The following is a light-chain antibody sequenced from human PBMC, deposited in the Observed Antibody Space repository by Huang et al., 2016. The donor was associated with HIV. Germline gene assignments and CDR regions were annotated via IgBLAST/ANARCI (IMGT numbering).Light chain of an antibody. Sequence: DIQMTQSPSALSASVGDRVTITCRASQSISTWLAWFQQKPGKAPKRLISGAASLHSGVPSRFIGSGSGTDFTLTISSLQPDDLASYFCQQYNSYPYTFGQGTKLEIK. V-gene: IGKV1-5*03. CDR3: QQYNSYPYT. J-gene: IGKJ2*01. CDR1: QSISTW. CDR2: GAA.